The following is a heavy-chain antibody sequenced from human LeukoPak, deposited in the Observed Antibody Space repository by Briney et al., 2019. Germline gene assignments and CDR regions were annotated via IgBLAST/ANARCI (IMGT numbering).Heavy chain of an antibody. Sequence: ASVKVSCKAFGYTFSSYGISWVRQAPGQGLERMGWISTYNGNTNYAQKLQGRVTMTTDTSTSTAYMDLRSLRSDDTAVYYCARVSGGWYSDYWGQGTLVTVSS. V-gene: IGHV1-18*01. J-gene: IGHJ4*02. CDR1: GYTFSSYG. D-gene: IGHD6-19*01. CDR2: ISTYNGNT. CDR3: ARVSGGWYSDY.